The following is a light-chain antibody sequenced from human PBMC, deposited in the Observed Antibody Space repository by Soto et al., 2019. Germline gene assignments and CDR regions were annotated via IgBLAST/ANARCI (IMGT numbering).Light chain of an antibody. J-gene: IGLJ2*01. CDR3: ATWDGSLPAEV. CDR1: SSNIGNNY. Sequence: QSVLTQPPSVSAAPGQKVTTSCSGSSSNIGNNYVSWYQQLPGTAPKLLIYDNNKRPSGIPDRFSGSKSGTSGTLDITGLQTGDEADYYCATWDGSLPAEVFGGGTKGTVL. CDR2: DNN. V-gene: IGLV1-51*01.